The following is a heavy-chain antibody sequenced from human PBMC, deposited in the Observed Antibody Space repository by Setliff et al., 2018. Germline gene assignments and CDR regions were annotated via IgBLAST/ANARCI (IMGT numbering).Heavy chain of an antibody. V-gene: IGHV1-18*01. D-gene: IGHD2-8*01. Sequence: ASVKVSCKASGYTFTRYGISWVRQAPGQGLEWMGWINNYNFNTNYAQKLQGRVTMTTDTSTSTAYMELRSLRSDDTAMYYCARLVRYCTTTTCQSVPGAEVWGQGTLVTVSS. CDR2: INNYNFNT. CDR1: GYTFTRYG. CDR3: ARLVRYCTTTTCQSVPGAEV. J-gene: IGHJ4*02.